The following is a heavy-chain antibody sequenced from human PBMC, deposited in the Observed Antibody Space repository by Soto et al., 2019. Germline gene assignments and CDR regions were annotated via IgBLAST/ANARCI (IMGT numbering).Heavy chain of an antibody. CDR1: GYTVTIYG. CDR3: ARGAISNWISLYI. V-gene: IGHV1-18*01. J-gene: IGHJ3*02. CDR2: ISAYTGTT. Sequence: ASVKVCCKSSGYTVTIYGIICVRQPPGQGLEWMGWISAYTGTTNYAHKPQGRVNMTPDTFTSTAYIELRSLRSHDTAVYSCARGAISNWISLYIWAQGTMVTVSS. D-gene: IGHD1-1*01.